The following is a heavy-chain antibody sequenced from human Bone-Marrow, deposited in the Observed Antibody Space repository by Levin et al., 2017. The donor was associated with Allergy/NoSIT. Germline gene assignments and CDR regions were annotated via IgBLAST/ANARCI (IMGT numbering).Heavy chain of an antibody. Sequence: GESLKISCKASKYTFTNYYITWVRQAAGQGLEWMGWMNPQSGNTAYTEKFQGRVNMTRDTSISTAYMELTSLRSEDTAIYYCARLTGLGELSVFFYYYGMDVWGQGTTVTVSS. CDR3: ARLTGLGELSVFFYYYGMDV. J-gene: IGHJ6*02. CDR1: KYTFTNYY. D-gene: IGHD3-16*02. CDR2: MNPQSGNT. V-gene: IGHV1-8*01.